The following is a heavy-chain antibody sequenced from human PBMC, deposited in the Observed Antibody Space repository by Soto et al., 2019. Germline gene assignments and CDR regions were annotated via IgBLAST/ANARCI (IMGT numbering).Heavy chain of an antibody. V-gene: IGHV5-51*01. CDR2: VYPEDSYT. J-gene: IGHJ5*02. CDR1: GSTFTRQL. Sequence: ESVPRSYTRSGSTFTRQLLSCVRSMHGHGLEWMGIVYPEDSYTRYDPSFQGQVTISADKSINTAYLQWSSLKASDTAIYYCVRVGLVGPNTLSNACFDIRGQGTLVSRSS. D-gene: IGHD2-8*02. CDR3: VRVGLVGPNTLSNACFDI.